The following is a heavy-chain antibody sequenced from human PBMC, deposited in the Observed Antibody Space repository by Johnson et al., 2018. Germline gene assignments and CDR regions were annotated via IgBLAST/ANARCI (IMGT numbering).Heavy chain of an antibody. V-gene: IGHV3-33*01. CDR3: ARDEGDGLDI. CDR2: IWYDGSNK. Sequence: QVQLVESGGGVVQPGRSLRLSCAASGFTFSTYGMHWVRQAPGKGLEWVAVIWYDGSNKYYVDSVKGRFTISRDNSKNTLYLQMNSLRAEDTVVYYCARDEGDGLDIWGQGTMVTVSS. CDR1: GFTFSTYG. J-gene: IGHJ3*02.